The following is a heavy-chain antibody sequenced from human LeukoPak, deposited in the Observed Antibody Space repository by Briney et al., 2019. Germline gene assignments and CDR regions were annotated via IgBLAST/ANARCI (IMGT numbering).Heavy chain of an antibody. J-gene: IGHJ4*02. CDR1: GFTFSTYD. Sequence: PGGSLRLSCAASGFTFSTYDMHWVRQATGKGLEWVSAITSAGDTYYAGSVKGRFTISRENAKNSLYLQMSSLTAGDTAVYYCYGGGYWGQGTLVTASS. D-gene: IGHD4-23*01. CDR3: YGGGY. V-gene: IGHV3-13*04. CDR2: ITSAGDT.